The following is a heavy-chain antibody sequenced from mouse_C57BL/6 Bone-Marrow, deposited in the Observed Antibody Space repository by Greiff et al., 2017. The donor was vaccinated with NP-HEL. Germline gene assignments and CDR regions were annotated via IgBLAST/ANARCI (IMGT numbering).Heavy chain of an antibody. CDR1: GYTFTSYW. V-gene: IGHV1-69*01. Sequence: QVQLQQPGAELVMPGASVKLSCKASGYTFTSYWMHWVKQRPGQGLEWIGEIDPSDSYTNYNQKFKGKSTLTVAKYSSTAYMQHSSLTSEDSAVYYGARWGPFPYYFDYWGQGTTLTVSS. CDR3: ARWGPFPYYFDY. CDR2: IDPSDSYT. J-gene: IGHJ2*01.